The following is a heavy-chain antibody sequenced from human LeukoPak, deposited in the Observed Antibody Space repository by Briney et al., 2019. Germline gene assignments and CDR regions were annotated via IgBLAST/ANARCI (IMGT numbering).Heavy chain of an antibody. V-gene: IGHV1-69*13. J-gene: IGHJ4*02. CDR1: GGTFIRYA. CDR3: VTYCSSANCYFWGYYFDS. Sequence: ASVKVSCKASGGTFIRYAISWVRQAPGQGLDWMGGIIPISGTTNYVQKFQGRATITPDESTSTAYMDLSSLRSDDTAMYYFVTYCSSANCYFWGYYFDSWGQGTLVTVSS. CDR2: IIPISGTT. D-gene: IGHD2-2*01.